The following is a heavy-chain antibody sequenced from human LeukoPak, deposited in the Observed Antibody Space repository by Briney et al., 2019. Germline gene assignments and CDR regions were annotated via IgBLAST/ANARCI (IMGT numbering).Heavy chain of an antibody. D-gene: IGHD3-10*01. CDR3: ARLRPIMVRGGLFDY. CDR2: INHSGST. CDR1: GGSISSSSYY. V-gene: IGHV4-39*01. Sequence: SETLSLTCTVSGGSISSSSYYWSWIRQPPGKGLEWIGEINHSGSTTYKPSLKSRVTISVDTSKNQFSLKLSSVTAADTAVYYCARLRPIMVRGGLFDYWGQGTLVTVSS. J-gene: IGHJ4*02.